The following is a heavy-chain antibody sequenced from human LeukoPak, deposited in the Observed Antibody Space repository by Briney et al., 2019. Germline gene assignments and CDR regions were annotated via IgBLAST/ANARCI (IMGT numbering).Heavy chain of an antibody. CDR2: IKSKPDGGAI. D-gene: IGHD1-26*01. V-gene: IGHV3-15*01. CDR3: TRDKLELRQFDY. CDR1: GFTFSNAW. Sequence: GGSLRLSCAASGFTFSNAWVSWVRQAPGKGLEWVGRIKSKPDGGAIDYAAPVKGRFIISRDDSKDMLYLQMNSLKTEDTGVYYCTRDKLELRQFDYWGQGTLVTVSS. J-gene: IGHJ4*02.